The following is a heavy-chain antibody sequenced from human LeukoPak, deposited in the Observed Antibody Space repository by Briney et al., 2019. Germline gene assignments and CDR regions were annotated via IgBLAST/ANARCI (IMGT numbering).Heavy chain of an antibody. CDR2: IYYSGST. V-gene: IGHV4-39*01. J-gene: IGHJ4*02. Sequence: SETLSLTCTVSGGAVSSATYYWGWIRQPPGKGLEWTGSIYYSGSTYYNPSLKSRVTISVDTSKNQFSLKLSSVTAADTAVYYCATTPKMVHYYGSGIDYWGQGTLVTVSS. CDR1: GGAVSSATYY. D-gene: IGHD3-10*01. CDR3: ATTPKMVHYYGSGIDY.